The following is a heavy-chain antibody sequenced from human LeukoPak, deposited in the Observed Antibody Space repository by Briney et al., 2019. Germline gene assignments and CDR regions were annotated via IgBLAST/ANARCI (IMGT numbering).Heavy chain of an antibody. CDR3: ARLMVRGVIADY. D-gene: IGHD3-10*01. Sequence: ASVKVSCKASGYTFTVYYMHWVRQAPGQGLEWMGWINPNSGGTNYAQKFQGRVTMTRDTSISTAYMELSRLRSDDTAVYYCARLMVRGVIADYWGQGTLVTVSS. CDR1: GYTFTVYY. V-gene: IGHV1-2*02. J-gene: IGHJ4*02. CDR2: INPNSGGT.